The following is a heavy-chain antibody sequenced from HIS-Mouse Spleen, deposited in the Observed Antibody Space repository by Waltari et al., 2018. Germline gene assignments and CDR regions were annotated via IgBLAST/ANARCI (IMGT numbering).Heavy chain of an antibody. J-gene: IGHJ3*02. Sequence: QVQLVQSGAEVKKPGASVKVSRKASGYTFTGDYMHVVLQAPGQGLEWMGWINPNSGGTNYAQKFQGRVTMTRDTSISTAYMELSRLRSDDTAVYYCARGIAAEDAFDIWGQGTMVTVSS. CDR3: ARGIAAEDAFDI. V-gene: IGHV1-2*02. CDR1: GYTFTGDY. D-gene: IGHD6-13*01. CDR2: INPNSGGT.